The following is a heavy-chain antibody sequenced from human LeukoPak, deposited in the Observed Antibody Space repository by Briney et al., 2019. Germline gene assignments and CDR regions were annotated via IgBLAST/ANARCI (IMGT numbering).Heavy chain of an antibody. CDR2: ISGGGDK. Sequence: GGSLRLSCAASGFTFSTYAMSWVRQAPGKGREWVTTISGGGDKQYADHVKGRFTVSRDDSKNTLYLQMNSLRAEDTAVYYCAKGDIVVVPAAIPFDYWGQGTLVTVSS. CDR1: GFTFSTYA. CDR3: AKGDIVVVPAAIPFDY. V-gene: IGHV3-23*01. D-gene: IGHD2-2*01. J-gene: IGHJ4*02.